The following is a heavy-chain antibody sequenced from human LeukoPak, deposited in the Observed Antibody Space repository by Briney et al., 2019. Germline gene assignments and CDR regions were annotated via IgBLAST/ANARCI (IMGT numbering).Heavy chain of an antibody. D-gene: IGHD1-14*01. V-gene: IGHV3-7*04. J-gene: IGHJ4*02. Sequence: GGSLRLSCAASGFTFSSSWMSWVRQARGKGLEWVANIKQDGSEKYYVDSVEGRFTISRDNAKNSLYLQMNSLRAEDTAVYYCARTGPFDYGGQGTLVTVSS. CDR1: GFTFSSSW. CDR3: ARTGPFDY. CDR2: IKQDGSEK.